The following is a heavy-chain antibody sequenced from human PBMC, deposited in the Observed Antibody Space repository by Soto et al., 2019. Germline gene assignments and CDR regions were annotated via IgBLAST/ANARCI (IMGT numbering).Heavy chain of an antibody. J-gene: IGHJ3*01. CDR3: TTSPDIVVIPTAGHYEAFDV. CDR1: GFTFSHMW. V-gene: IGHV3-15*01. Sequence: EVQLVESGGGLVEPGGSLRLACAASGFTFSHMWMSWVRQGPGKGPEWVGRIKSKTDGGTIDYAASGRGRFIISRDDSKEMVFLQMNSLKVEDTAVYYCTTSPDIVVIPTAGHYEAFDVWGQGTMVTVSP. D-gene: IGHD2-21*01. CDR2: IKSKTDGGTI.